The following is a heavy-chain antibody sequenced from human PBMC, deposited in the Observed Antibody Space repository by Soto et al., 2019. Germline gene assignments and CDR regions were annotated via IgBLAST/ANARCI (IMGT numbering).Heavy chain of an antibody. CDR2: MYYSGST. D-gene: IGHD3-22*01. V-gene: IGHV4-59*01. CDR3: GGKNYDSSGYFDY. J-gene: IGHJ4*02. CDR1: GGSISSYY. Sequence: SETLSLTCTVSGGSISSYYWSWIRQPPGKGLEWIGYMYYSGSTNYNPSLKSRVTISVDTSKNQFSLKLSSVTTADTAVYYCGGKNYDSSGYFDYWGQGTLVTVSS.